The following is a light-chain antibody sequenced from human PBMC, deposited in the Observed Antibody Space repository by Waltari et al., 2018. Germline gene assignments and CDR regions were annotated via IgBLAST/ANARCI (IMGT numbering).Light chain of an antibody. CDR3: QQYYSTPYT. V-gene: IGKV4-1*01. CDR1: QSVLYSSNNQNY. Sequence: DILMTQSPDSLAVSLGERATINCKSSQSVLYSSNNQNYLAWFQQQPGQPPHLLIYWASTRESGVPDRFSGSGSGTDFTLTISSLQAEDVAVYYCQQYYSTPYTFGQGTKLEIK. J-gene: IGKJ2*01. CDR2: WAS.